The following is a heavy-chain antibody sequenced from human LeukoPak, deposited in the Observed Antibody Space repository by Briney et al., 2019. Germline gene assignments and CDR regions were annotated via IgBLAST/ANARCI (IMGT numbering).Heavy chain of an antibody. CDR3: ARLFRTRWAADDYYYYYMDV. CDR2: IYPGDSDT. Sequence: ETLSLTCTVSGGSISSYYWSWIRQPAGKGLEWMGIIYPGDSDTRYGPSFQGQVTISADKSISTAYLQWSSLKASDTAMYYCARLFRTRWAADDYYYYYMDVWGKGTTVTISS. J-gene: IGHJ6*03. D-gene: IGHD4-23*01. V-gene: IGHV5-51*01. CDR1: GGSISSYY.